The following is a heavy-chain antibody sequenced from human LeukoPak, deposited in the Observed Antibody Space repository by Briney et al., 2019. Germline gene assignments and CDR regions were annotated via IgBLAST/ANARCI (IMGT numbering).Heavy chain of an antibody. J-gene: IGHJ5*02. CDR2: IIPIFGTA. D-gene: IGHD6-19*01. CDR3: ASLVSYGYSSGWYWFDP. V-gene: IGHV1-69*05. CDR1: GGTFSSYA. Sequence: SVKVSCKASGGTFSSYAISWVRQAPGQGLEWMGGIIPIFGTANYAQKFQGRVTITTDESTSTAYMELSSLRSEDTAVYYCASLVSYGYSSGWYWFDPWGQGTLVTVPS.